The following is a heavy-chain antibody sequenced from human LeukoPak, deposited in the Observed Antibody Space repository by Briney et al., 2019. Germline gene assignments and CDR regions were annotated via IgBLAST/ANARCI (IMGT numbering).Heavy chain of an antibody. CDR2: IYHSGSA. CDR3: ARDPRRIAAAGSSY. Sequence: SETLSLTCAVSGGSISSSNWWSWVRQPPGKGLEWIGEIYHSGSANYNPSLKSRITISVDKSKNQFSLKLSSVTAADTAVYYCARDPRRIAAAGSSYWGQGTLVTVSS. CDR1: GGSISSSNW. J-gene: IGHJ4*02. V-gene: IGHV4-4*02. D-gene: IGHD6-13*01.